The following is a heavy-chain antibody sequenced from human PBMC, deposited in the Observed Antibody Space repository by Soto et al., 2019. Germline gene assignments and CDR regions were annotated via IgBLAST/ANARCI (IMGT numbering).Heavy chain of an antibody. CDR2: ISAYNGNT. Sequence: QVQLVQSGAEVNKPGASVKVSCKASGYTFTSYGLSWVRQAPGQGLEWMGWISAYNGNTNYAEKLQGRVTMTTDTSTSTAYMELRSLRSDDTAVYYCARGGQNGYYDSRAMVDYWGQGTLVTVSS. D-gene: IGHD3-22*01. V-gene: IGHV1-18*01. CDR3: ARGGQNGYYDSRAMVDY. CDR1: GYTFTSYG. J-gene: IGHJ4*02.